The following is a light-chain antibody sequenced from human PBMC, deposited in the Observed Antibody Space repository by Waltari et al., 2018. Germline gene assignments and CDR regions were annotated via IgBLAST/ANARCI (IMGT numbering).Light chain of an antibody. V-gene: IGLV4-69*01. CDR3: QTGGHGTWV. CDR2: VNSDGSH. CDR1: SGPSSNI. Sequence: QLVLTQSPSASASLGASVRLTCTPYSGPSSNIIASHQQQLAKGPRYLMKVNSDGSHSKGDEIPDRFSGSGSGAERYLTISSVQSEDEADYYCQTGGHGTWVFGGGTKLTVL. J-gene: IGLJ3*02.